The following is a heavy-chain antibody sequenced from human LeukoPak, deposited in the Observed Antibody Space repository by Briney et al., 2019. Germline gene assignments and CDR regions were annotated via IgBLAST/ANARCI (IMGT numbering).Heavy chain of an antibody. CDR3: ARWGSVFWSENWFDP. CDR2: INPNSGGT. V-gene: IGHV1-2*02. J-gene: IGHJ5*02. CDR1: GYTFTGYY. Sequence: GASVKVSCKASGYTFTGYYMHWVRQAPGQGLEWMGWINPNSGGTNYAQKFQGRVTMTRDTSISTAYMELSRLRSDDTAVYYCARWGSVFWSENWFDPWGQGTLVTVSS. D-gene: IGHD3-3*01.